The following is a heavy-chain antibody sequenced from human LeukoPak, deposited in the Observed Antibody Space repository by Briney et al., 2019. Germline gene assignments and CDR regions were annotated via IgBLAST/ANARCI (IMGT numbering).Heavy chain of an antibody. Sequence: ASVKVSFKASGYTFTNYDINWVRQATGQGLEWMGWMNPNSGNTGYAQKFQGRVTMTRNTSINTAYMELSRLTSEDTAVYYCARRMNYDSRVFQHWGQGTLVTVSS. J-gene: IGHJ1*01. CDR3: ARRMNYDSRVFQH. CDR1: GYTFTNYD. D-gene: IGHD3-22*01. CDR2: MNPNSGNT. V-gene: IGHV1-8*01.